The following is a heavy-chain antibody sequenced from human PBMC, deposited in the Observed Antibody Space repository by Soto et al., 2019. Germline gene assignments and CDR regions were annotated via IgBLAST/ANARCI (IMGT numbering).Heavy chain of an antibody. CDR3: AKDQGSSWYEIDY. CDR2: ISGSGGST. V-gene: IGHV3-23*01. J-gene: IGHJ4*02. Sequence: EVQLLESGGGLVQPGGSLRLSCAASGFTFSNYAVTWVRQAPGMGLEWVSTISGSGGSTYYADSVKGRFTISRDNSKNTQYLQMNSLRAEDTAVYYCAKDQGSSWYEIDYWGQGTLVTVSS. CDR1: GFTFSNYA. D-gene: IGHD6-13*01.